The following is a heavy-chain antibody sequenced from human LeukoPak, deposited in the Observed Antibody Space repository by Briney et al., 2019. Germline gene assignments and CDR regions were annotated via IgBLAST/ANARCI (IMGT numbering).Heavy chain of an antibody. CDR3: ARGRYRHCSSTSCLPTPFDY. CDR2: INHSGST. CDR1: GGSISSYY. V-gene: IGHV4-34*01. D-gene: IGHD2-2*01. J-gene: IGHJ4*02. Sequence: SETLSLTCTVSGGSISSYYWSWIRQPPGKGLEWIGEINHSGSTNYNPSLKSRVTISVDTSKNQFSLKLSSVTAADTAVYYCARGRYRHCSSTSCLPTPFDYWGQGTLVTVSS.